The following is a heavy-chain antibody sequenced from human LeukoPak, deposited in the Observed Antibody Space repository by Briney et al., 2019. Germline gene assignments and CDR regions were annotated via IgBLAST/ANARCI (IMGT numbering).Heavy chain of an antibody. CDR2: IASDGTI. J-gene: IGHJ5*02. Sequence: GGSLRLSCVASGFILSTSEMNWVRQAPGRGLEWVSFIASDGTIYYADSVKGRFTISRDNAKNSLYLQMNSLRAEDTAVYYCARDGELRYFDWLSPGSARWFDPWGQGTLVTVSS. CDR1: GFILSTSE. V-gene: IGHV3-48*03. D-gene: IGHD3-9*01. CDR3: ARDGELRYFDWLSPGSARWFDP.